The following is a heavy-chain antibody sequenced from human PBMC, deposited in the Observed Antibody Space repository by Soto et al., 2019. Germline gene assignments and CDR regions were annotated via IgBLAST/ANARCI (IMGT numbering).Heavy chain of an antibody. J-gene: IGHJ4*02. Sequence: QVHLQESGPGLVKPSGTLSLTCGVSGASVSSSHWWTWVRQPPGKGLEWIGEIYHVGFTSYNPSLKSRVLMSLDQSTNQFALKMSAVRAPDPAVYYCARVRPPTRTRPAAALYYFDYWGQGSLVTVSS. D-gene: IGHD2-2*01. V-gene: IGHV4-4*02. CDR2: IYHVGFT. CDR3: ARVRPPTRTRPAAALYYFDY. CDR1: GASVSSSHW.